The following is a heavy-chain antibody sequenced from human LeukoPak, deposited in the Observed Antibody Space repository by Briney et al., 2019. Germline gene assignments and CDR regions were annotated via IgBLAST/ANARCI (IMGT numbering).Heavy chain of an antibody. J-gene: IGHJ3*02. V-gene: IGHV4-59*01. D-gene: IGHD3-22*01. Sequence: SETLSLTCTVSGGSISSYYWSWIRQPPGKGLEWIGYIYYSGSTNYNPSLKSRVTTSVDTSKNQFSLKLSSVTAADTAVYYCARAGHSSGYYGGKHDAFDIWGQGTMVTVSS. CDR3: ARAGHSSGYYGGKHDAFDI. CDR1: GGSISSYY. CDR2: IYYSGST.